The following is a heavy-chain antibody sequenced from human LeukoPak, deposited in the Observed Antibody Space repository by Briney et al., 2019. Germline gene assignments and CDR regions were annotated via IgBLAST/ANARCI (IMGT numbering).Heavy chain of an antibody. CDR3: ARGEYYYDGGY. J-gene: IGHJ1*01. CDR1: GLTFSSFW. Sequence: PGRSLRLSCAASGLTFSSFWMSWLRDATGKGLEWVANIKQDGSEKYYVDSVKGRFTISRDNAKNSLYLQMNSLRVEDTAVYYCARGEYYYDGGYWGQGTLVTVSS. D-gene: IGHD3-22*01. V-gene: IGHV3-7*04. CDR2: IKQDGSEK.